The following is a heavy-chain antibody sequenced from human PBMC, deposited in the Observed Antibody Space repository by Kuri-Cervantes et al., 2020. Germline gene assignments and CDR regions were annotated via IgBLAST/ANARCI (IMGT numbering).Heavy chain of an antibody. V-gene: IGHV3-21*01. Sequence: GGSLRLSCAASGFTFSSYSMNWVRQAPGKGLEWVSSISSSSSYIYYADSVKGRFTISRDNAKNSLYLQMNSLRAEDTAVYYCARGDPVHFGGSYGYYYYGMDVWGQGTTVTVSS. CDR1: GFTFSSYS. J-gene: IGHJ6*02. CDR2: ISSSSSYI. CDR3: ARGDPVHFGGSYGYYYYGMDV. D-gene: IGHD1-26*01.